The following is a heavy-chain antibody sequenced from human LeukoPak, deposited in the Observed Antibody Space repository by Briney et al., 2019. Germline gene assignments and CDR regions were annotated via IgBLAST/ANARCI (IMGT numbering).Heavy chain of an antibody. V-gene: IGHV3-7*01. Sequence: GGSLRLSCAASGFVFSASYMSWVRKAPGQGLEWVATIKPDGSEKYHVDSVSGRFTISRDNTNDSLFLQMNSLRVDDTAVYYCVRGGTYWTVSWGQGTLVNVS. CDR2: IKPDGSEK. CDR1: GFVFSASY. CDR3: VRGGTYWTVS. J-gene: IGHJ5*01.